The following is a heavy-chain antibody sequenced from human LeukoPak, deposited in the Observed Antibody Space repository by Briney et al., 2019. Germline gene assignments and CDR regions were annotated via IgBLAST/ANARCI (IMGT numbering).Heavy chain of an antibody. CDR2: INSDVSST. Sequence: GGSLRLSCAASGFTFSISGMHWVRQAPGKGLVWVSLINSDVSSTWHADSVKGRFTISRDNAKNTVYLQMDSLRAEDTAVYYCLKDADYWGHGTRVTVSS. CDR1: GFTFSISG. V-gene: IGHV3-74*01. CDR3: LKDADY. J-gene: IGHJ4*01.